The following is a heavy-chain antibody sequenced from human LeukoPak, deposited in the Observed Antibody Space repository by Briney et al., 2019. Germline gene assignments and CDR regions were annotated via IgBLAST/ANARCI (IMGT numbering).Heavy chain of an antibody. D-gene: IGHD3-22*01. V-gene: IGHV3-64*01. CDR1: GFTFSSYA. CDR2: ISSNGGST. J-gene: IGHJ4*02. Sequence: GGSLRLSCAASGFTFSSYAMHWVRQAPGKGLEYVSAISSNGGSTYYANSVKGRFTISRDNSKNTLYLQMGSLRAEDTAVYYCAKVWDTYYYDSSGSFDYWGQGTLVTVSS. CDR3: AKVWDTYYYDSSGSFDY.